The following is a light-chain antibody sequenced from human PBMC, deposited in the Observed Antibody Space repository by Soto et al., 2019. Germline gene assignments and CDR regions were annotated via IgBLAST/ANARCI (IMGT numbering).Light chain of an antibody. CDR2: DVS. Sequence: QSVLTQPASVSGSPGQSITISCTGTSSDVGSYNYVSWYQHHPGKVPQLMIYDVSNRPSGVSNRFSGSKSGNTASLTISGLQAEDDADYYCSSYTSSNTYVFGTGTKVTVL. V-gene: IGLV2-14*03. CDR3: SSYTSSNTYV. J-gene: IGLJ1*01. CDR1: SSDVGSYNY.